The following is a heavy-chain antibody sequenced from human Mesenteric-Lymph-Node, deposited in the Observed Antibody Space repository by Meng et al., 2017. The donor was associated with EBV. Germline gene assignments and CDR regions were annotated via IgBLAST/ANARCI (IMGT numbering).Heavy chain of an antibody. CDR3: ARDVPFDY. CDR2: IYHSGST. V-gene: IGHV4-59*01. J-gene: IGHJ4*02. Sequence: QVQLKGSGPGMVKPSETLSLTCTVSGGSISNYYWCWIRQPPGRGLEWIGYIYHSGSTNYNPSLKSRVTISADTSKNQFSLKLSSVTAADTAVYYCARDVPFDYWGQGTLVTVSS. CDR1: GGSISNYY.